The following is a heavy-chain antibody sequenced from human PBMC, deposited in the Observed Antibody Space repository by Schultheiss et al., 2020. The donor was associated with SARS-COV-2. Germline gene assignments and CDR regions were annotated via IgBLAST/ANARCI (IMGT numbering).Heavy chain of an antibody. Sequence: GGSLRLSCAASGFTFSSYGMHWVRQAPGKGLEWVSAISGSGGSTYYADSVKGRFTISRDNSKNTLYLQMNSLRAEDTAVYYCARDLGAARAELDYWGQGTLVTVSS. CDR1: GFTFSSYG. D-gene: IGHD6-6*01. CDR3: ARDLGAARAELDY. CDR2: ISGSGGST. J-gene: IGHJ4*02. V-gene: IGHV3-23*01.